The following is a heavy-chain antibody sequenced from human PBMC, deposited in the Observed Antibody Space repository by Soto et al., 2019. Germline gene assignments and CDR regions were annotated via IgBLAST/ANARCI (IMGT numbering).Heavy chain of an antibody. D-gene: IGHD6-13*01. Sequence: SETLSLTCTASGCSITNSYWSLIRQSPVRGLERIGYIYSSGSTNYNPSLESRVTISVDTSKNQFSLKLRSLSAADTAEYYCARGLSGAAGVFDYWGQGTLVTVSS. CDR2: IYSSGST. J-gene: IGHJ4*02. V-gene: IGHV4-59*08. CDR3: ARGLSGAAGVFDY. CDR1: GCSITNSY.